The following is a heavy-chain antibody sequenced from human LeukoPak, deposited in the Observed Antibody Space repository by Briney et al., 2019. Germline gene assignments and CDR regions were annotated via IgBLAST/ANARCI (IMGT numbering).Heavy chain of an antibody. D-gene: IGHD3-3*01. CDR2: ISGSGGST. J-gene: IGHJ4*02. Sequence: PGGSLRLSCAASGFTFSSYAMSWVRQAPGKGLEWVSAISGSGGSTYYADSVKGWFTISRDNSKNTLYLQMNSLRAEDTAVYYCAKGVTIFGVVPAVWGQGTLVTVSS. CDR1: GFTFSSYA. V-gene: IGHV3-23*01. CDR3: AKGVTIFGVVPAV.